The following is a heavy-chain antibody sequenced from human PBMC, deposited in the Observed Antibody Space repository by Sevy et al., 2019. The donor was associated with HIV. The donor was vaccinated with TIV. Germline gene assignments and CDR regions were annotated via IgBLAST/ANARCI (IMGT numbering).Heavy chain of an antibody. CDR1: GYTFTSYD. CDR3: ARIPRLLWFGEDAFDI. CDR2: MNPNSGNT. D-gene: IGHD3-10*01. Sequence: ASVKVSCKASGYTFTSYDINWVRQATGQGLEWMGWMNPNSGNTGYAQKFQGRVTITRNTSISTAYMELSSLRSEDTAVYYCARIPRLLWFGEDAFDIWGQGTMVTVSS. V-gene: IGHV1-8*03. J-gene: IGHJ3*02.